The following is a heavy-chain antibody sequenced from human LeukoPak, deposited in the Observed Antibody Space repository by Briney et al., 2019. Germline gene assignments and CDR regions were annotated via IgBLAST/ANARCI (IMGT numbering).Heavy chain of an antibody. CDR1: GYSISSGYY. J-gene: IGHJ6*03. Sequence: SETLSLTCTVSGYSISSGYYWGWIRQPPGKGLEWIGSIYHSGSTYYNPSLKSRVTISVDTSKNQFSLKLSSVTAADTAVYYCARDRPYYYYMDVWSKGTTVTVSS. V-gene: IGHV4-38-2*02. CDR2: IYHSGST. CDR3: ARDRPYYYYMDV.